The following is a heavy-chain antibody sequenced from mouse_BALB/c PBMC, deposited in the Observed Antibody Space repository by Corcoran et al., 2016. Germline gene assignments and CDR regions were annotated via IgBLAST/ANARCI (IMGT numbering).Heavy chain of an antibody. D-gene: IGHD1-1*01. V-gene: IGHV9-1*02. CDR1: GYTFTNYG. Sequence: QIQLVQSGPELKKPGETVKISCKASGYTFTNYGMNWVKQAPGKGLKWMGWINTYTGEPTYADDFKGRFAFSLETSASTAYLQINNLKNEDMATYFCARRIYYYGSSYPHFDYWGQGTTLTVSS. CDR3: ARRIYYYGSSYPHFDY. J-gene: IGHJ2*01. CDR2: INTYTGEP.